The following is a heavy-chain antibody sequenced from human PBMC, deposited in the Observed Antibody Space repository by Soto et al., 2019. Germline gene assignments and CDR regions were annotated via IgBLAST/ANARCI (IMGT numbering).Heavy chain of an antibody. V-gene: IGHV4-59*11. D-gene: IGHD3-10*01. CDR3: ATSHTRGIWYFEL. CDR2: SDPLDLT. J-gene: IGHJ2*01. Sequence: QVELQESGPGLVKPSETLSLTCTVSSGSTSGPYRSWLRQPPGKPLEWIGYSDPLDLTNYNPSLKSRVTISGDKANRQFSLKLDSLTAADTAVYYCATSHTRGIWYFELWGRGTLVTVSS. CDR1: SGSTSGPY.